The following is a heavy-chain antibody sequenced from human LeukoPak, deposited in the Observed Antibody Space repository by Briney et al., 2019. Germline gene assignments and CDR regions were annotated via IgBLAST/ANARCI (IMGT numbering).Heavy chain of an antibody. Sequence: PSETLSLTCTVSGGSITSYYWSWIRQPPGKGLEWIGYIYYIGSTNYNHSLKSRVTISADTSKNQFSLKSSSVTAADTAVYYCASSADSSGTNTLSDLGFGLWGQGALVTVAS. CDR2: IYYIGST. CDR1: GGSITSYY. D-gene: IGHD3-22*01. CDR3: ASSADSSGTNTLSDLGFGL. V-gene: IGHV4-59*01. J-gene: IGHJ4*02.